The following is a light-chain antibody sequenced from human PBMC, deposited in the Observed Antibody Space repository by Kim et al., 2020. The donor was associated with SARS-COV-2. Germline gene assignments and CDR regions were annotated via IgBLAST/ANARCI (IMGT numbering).Light chain of an antibody. CDR1: QSVSTF. CDR3: QQRTNWIT. Sequence: SLSPGDRATLSCRASQSVSTFLAWYQQKPGQAPRLLIYDTFNRATGIPARFSGSGSGTDFTLTISSLEPEDFSIYYCQQRTNWITFGGGTKVDIK. V-gene: IGKV3-11*01. CDR2: DTF. J-gene: IGKJ4*01.